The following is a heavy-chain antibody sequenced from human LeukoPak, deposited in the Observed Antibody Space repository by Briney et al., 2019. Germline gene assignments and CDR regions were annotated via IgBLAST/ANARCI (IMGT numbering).Heavy chain of an antibody. V-gene: IGHV1-2*06. Sequence: ASVKVSCKASGYTFTGYYMHWVRQAPGQGLERMGRINPNSGGTNYAQKFQGRVTMTRDTSISTAYMELSRLRSDDTAVYYCARDGTGYCSGGSCYSGASFDYWGQGTLVTVSS. CDR2: INPNSGGT. J-gene: IGHJ4*02. D-gene: IGHD2-15*01. CDR1: GYTFTGYY. CDR3: ARDGTGYCSGGSCYSGASFDY.